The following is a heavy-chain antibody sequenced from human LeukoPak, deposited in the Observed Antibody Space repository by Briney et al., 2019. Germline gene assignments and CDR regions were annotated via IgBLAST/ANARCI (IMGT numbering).Heavy chain of an antibody. CDR1: KFTFSNYF. V-gene: IGHV3-7*03. CDR2: MNQHGNKK. J-gene: IGHJ4*02. Sequence: GGSLRLSCAASKFTFSNYFMSWVRQAPGKGLEWVAYMNQHGNKKKYLDSVKGRFTISRDNAKNTLYLQMNSLRAEDTDVYYCSRGDYYYDFWGKGTMVTVSS. D-gene: IGHD3-16*01. CDR3: SRGDYYYDF.